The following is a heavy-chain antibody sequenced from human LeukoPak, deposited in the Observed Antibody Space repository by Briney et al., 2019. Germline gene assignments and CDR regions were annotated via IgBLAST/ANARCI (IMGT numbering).Heavy chain of an antibody. D-gene: IGHD5-24*01. J-gene: IGHJ2*01. V-gene: IGHV4-61*08. CDR1: GGSISSGDYY. Sequence: PSQTLSLTCTVSGGSISSGDYYWSWIRQPPGKGLEWIGYIYYSGSTNYNPSLKSRVTISVDTSRNQFSLKLSSVTAADTAVYYCAREGDGYNSDWYFDLWGRGTLVTVSS. CDR2: IYYSGST. CDR3: AREGDGYNSDWYFDL.